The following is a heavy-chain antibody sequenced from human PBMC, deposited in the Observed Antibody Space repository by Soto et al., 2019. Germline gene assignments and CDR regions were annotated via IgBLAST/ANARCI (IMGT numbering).Heavy chain of an antibody. J-gene: IGHJ4*02. CDR3: TTTNVDY. V-gene: IGHV3-9*01. Sequence: GGSLRLSCAASGFTFDDYAMHWVRQAPGKGLEWVSGISWNSGSIGYADSVKGRFTISRDNAKNSLYLQMNSLRAEDTALYYCTTTNVDYWGQGTMVTVSS. CDR1: GFTFDDYA. D-gene: IGHD1-26*01. CDR2: ISWNSGSI.